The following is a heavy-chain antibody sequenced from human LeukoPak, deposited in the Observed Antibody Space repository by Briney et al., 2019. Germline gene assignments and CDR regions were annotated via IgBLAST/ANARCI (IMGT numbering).Heavy chain of an antibody. Sequence: GGSLRLSCAASGFTFSSYGMHWVRQAPGKGLEWVSSISSSSSYIYYADSVKGRFTISRDNAKNSLYLQMNSLRAEDTAVYYCARDSGYDLYYFDYWGQGTLVTVSS. CDR2: ISSSSSYI. J-gene: IGHJ4*02. CDR1: GFTFSSYG. CDR3: ARDSGYDLYYFDY. V-gene: IGHV3-21*01. D-gene: IGHD5-12*01.